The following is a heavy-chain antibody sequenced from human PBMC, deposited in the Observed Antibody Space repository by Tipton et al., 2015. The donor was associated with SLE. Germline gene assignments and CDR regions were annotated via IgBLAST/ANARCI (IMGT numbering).Heavy chain of an antibody. J-gene: IGHJ3*02. CDR2: IYTSGST. CDR1: GGSISSGSYY. CDR3: ARDRQVHDAFDI. V-gene: IGHV4-61*02. Sequence: TLSLTCTVSGGSISSGSYYWSWIRQPAGKGLEWIGRIYTSGSTNYNPSLKSRVTISVDTSKNQFSLKLSSVTAADTAVYYCARDRQVHDAFDIWGQGTMVTVSS.